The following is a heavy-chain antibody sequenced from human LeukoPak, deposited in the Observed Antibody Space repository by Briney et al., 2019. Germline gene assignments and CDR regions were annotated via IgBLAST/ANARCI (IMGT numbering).Heavy chain of an antibody. D-gene: IGHD1-7*01. CDR1: GFSFSNYA. CDR2: ISGGGNNI. V-gene: IGHV3-23*01. J-gene: IGHJ4*02. Sequence: PGGSLRLSCAASGFSFSNYAMSWVRQAPGEGLEWVSAISGGGNNIYYADFVKGRFTISRDNSKNSLYLQMNSLRAEDTAIYYCAREDDWNYEDYWGQGTLVTVSS. CDR3: AREDDWNYEDY.